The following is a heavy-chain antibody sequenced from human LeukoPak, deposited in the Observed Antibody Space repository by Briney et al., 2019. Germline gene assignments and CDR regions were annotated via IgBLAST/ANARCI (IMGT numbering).Heavy chain of an antibody. D-gene: IGHD3-22*01. V-gene: IGHV4-39*07. CDR2: IYYSGST. Sequence: SETLSLTCTVSGGSISSSSYYWGWIRQPPGKGLEWIGSIYYSGSTYYNPSLKSRVTISVDTSKNQFSLKLSSVTAADTAVYYCARGNGSAYETCFDYWGQGTLVTVS. J-gene: IGHJ4*02. CDR1: GGSISSSSYY. CDR3: ARGNGSAYETCFDY.